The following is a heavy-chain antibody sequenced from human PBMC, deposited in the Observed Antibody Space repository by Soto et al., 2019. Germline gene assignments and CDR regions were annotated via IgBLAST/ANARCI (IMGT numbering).Heavy chain of an antibody. J-gene: IGHJ6*02. D-gene: IGHD3-10*01. CDR1: GGTFSSYA. V-gene: IGHV1-69*13. CDR3: ARARLGSGSTPFSHYGMDV. Sequence: GASVKVSCKASGGTFSSYAISWVRQAPGQGLEWMGGIIPIFGTANYAQKFQGRVTITADESTSTAYMELSSLRSEDTAVYYCARARLGSGSTPFSHYGMDVWGQGTTVTVSS. CDR2: IIPIFGTA.